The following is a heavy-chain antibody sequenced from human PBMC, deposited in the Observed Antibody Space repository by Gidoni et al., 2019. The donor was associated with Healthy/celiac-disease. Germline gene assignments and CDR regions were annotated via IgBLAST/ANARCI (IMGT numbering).Heavy chain of an antibody. CDR1: GFTFSSYA. Sequence: EVQLLESGGGLVQPGGSLRLSCAASGFTFSSYAMSWVRQAPGKGLEWVSAISGSGGSTYYADSVKGRFTISRDNSKNTLYLQMNSLRAEDTAVYYCAKLRGAYDSSGYYILGFDYWGQGTLVTVSS. J-gene: IGHJ4*02. D-gene: IGHD3-22*01. CDR3: AKLRGAYDSSGYYILGFDY. CDR2: ISGSGGST. V-gene: IGHV3-23*01.